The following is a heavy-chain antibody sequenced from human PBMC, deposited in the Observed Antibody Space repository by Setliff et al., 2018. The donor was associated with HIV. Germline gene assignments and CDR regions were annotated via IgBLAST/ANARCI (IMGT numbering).Heavy chain of an antibody. CDR3: ARYGSGRDYRDPFDN. V-gene: IGHV4-34*01. J-gene: IGHJ4*02. CDR1: GASFSDCH. D-gene: IGHD3-10*01. Sequence: PSETLSLTCAVYGASFSDCHWTWIRQPPGRGLEWIGEIDDSGNTYYNPSLKSRVTMSVDTSKKQFSLRAEDTAVYYCARYGSGRDYRDPFDNWGPGTLVTVSS. CDR2: IDDSGNT.